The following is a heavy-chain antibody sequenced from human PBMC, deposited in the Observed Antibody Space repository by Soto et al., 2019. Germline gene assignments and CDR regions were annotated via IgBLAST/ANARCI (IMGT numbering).Heavy chain of an antibody. J-gene: IGHJ5*02. CDR2: ISSSSSTI. D-gene: IGHD3-9*01. CDR1: GFTISSYS. Sequence: PGGSLRLSCAVSGFTISSYSMNWVRQAPGKGLEWVSYISSSSSTIYYADSVKGRFTISRDNAKNSLYLQMNSLRAEDTAVYYCAREADILNWFDPWGQGTLVTVSS. V-gene: IGHV3-48*01. CDR3: AREADILNWFDP.